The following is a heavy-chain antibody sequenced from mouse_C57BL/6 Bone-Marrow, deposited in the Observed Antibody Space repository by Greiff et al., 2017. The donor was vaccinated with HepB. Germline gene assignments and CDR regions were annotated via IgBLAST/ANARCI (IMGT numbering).Heavy chain of an antibody. CDR3: ASGADRFAY. CDR2: IDPSDSYT. V-gene: IGHV1-50*01. CDR1: GYTFTSYW. D-gene: IGHD3-3*01. J-gene: IGHJ3*01. Sequence: QVQLQQPGAELVKPGASVKLSCKASGYTFTSYWMQWVKQRPGQGLEWIGEIDPSDSYTNYNQKFKGKATLTVDTSSSTAYMRLSSLTSEDSAVYYGASGADRFAYWGQGTPVTVSA.